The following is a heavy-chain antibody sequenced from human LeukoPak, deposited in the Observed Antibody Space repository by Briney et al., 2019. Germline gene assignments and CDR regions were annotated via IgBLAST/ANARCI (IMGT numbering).Heavy chain of an antibody. CDR3: AREEWLRHFAY. V-gene: IGHV1-3*01. CDR1: GYTFTTFA. CDR2: INGGTGKT. J-gene: IGHJ4*02. Sequence: ASVKVSCKASGYTFTTFAMHWVRQAPGQRLEWMGWINGGTGKTKYSQKFQDRLTITRDTTASTAYMDLSSLRYEDTAVYYCAREEWLRHFAYWGQGTLVTVSS. D-gene: IGHD5-12*01.